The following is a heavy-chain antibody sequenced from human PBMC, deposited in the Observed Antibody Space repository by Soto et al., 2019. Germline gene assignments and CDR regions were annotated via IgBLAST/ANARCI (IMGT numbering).Heavy chain of an antibody. CDR3: ARDDVSGSYDY. Sequence: QVQLQESGPGLVKPSETLSLTCTVSGGSISSYYWSWIRQPPGKGLEWIGYIYYSGSTNYNPSLKSRVTISVDTSKNQFSLKLSSVTAADTAVYYCARDDVSGSYDYWGQGTLVTVSS. J-gene: IGHJ4*02. D-gene: IGHD1-26*01. CDR2: IYYSGST. V-gene: IGHV4-59*01. CDR1: GGSISSYY.